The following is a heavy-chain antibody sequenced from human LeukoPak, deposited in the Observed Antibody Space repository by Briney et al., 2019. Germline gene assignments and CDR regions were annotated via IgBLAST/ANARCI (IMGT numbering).Heavy chain of an antibody. Sequence: SETLSLTCTVSGGSISSYYWSWIRQPPGKGLEWIGYIYYSGSTHYNPSLKSRVTISVDTSKNQFSLKLSSVTAADTAVYYCASTVTPYYFDYWGQGTLVTVSS. V-gene: IGHV4-59*01. J-gene: IGHJ4*02. CDR2: IYYSGST. CDR3: ASTVTPYYFDY. D-gene: IGHD4-11*01. CDR1: GGSISSYY.